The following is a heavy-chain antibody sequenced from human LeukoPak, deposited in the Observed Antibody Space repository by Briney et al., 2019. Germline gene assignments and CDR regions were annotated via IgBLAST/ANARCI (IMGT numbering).Heavy chain of an antibody. CDR3: ARGPGSAFDI. CDR2: INHSGST. V-gene: IGHV4-34*01. CDR1: GGSLSGYY. Sequence: KPSETLSLTCAVYGGSLSGYYWSWIRQPPGKGLEWIGEINHSGSTNYNPSLKSRVTISVDTSKNQFPLKLSSVTAADTAVYYCARGPGSAFDIWGQGTMVTVSS. J-gene: IGHJ3*02.